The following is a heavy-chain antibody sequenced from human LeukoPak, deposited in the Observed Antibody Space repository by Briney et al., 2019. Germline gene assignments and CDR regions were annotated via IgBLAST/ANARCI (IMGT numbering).Heavy chain of an antibody. CDR2: ISSSSSTI. Sequence: PGGSLRLSCAASGFTFSSYSMNWVRQAPGKGLEWVSYISSSSSTIYYADSVKGRFTISRDNAKNSLYLQMNSLRDEDTAVYYCAWTVRGVNQYYFDYWGQGTLVTVSS. CDR1: GFTFSSYS. D-gene: IGHD3-10*01. J-gene: IGHJ4*02. V-gene: IGHV3-48*02. CDR3: AWTVRGVNQYYFDY.